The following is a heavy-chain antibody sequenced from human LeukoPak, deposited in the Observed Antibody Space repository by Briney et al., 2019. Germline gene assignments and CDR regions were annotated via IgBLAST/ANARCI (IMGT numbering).Heavy chain of an antibody. V-gene: IGHV4-4*07. CDR3: ASGPDTAMDNDY. Sequence: SETLSLTCTVSGGSISSYYWSWIRQPAGKGLEWIGRIYTSGSTNYNPSLKSRVTMSVDTSKNQFSLKLSSVTAADTAVYYCASGPDTAMDNDYWGQGTLLTVSS. CDR2: IYTSGST. J-gene: IGHJ4*02. D-gene: IGHD5-18*01. CDR1: GGSISSYY.